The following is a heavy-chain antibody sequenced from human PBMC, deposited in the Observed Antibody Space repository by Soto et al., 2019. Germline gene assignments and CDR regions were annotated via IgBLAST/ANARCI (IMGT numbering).Heavy chain of an antibody. V-gene: IGHV4-59*08. D-gene: IGHD6-13*01. CDR1: GGSINSYY. Sequence: QVQLQESGPGLVKPSETLSLTCTVSGGSINSYYWSWIRQPPGKGLEWIGYIYYSGSTNYNPSLKSRAXXSXAXXKNQFSLQLSSVTAPDTAVYYCARLSRGAAAGFDYWGQGTLVTVSS. J-gene: IGHJ4*02. CDR3: ARLSRGAAAGFDY. CDR2: IYYSGST.